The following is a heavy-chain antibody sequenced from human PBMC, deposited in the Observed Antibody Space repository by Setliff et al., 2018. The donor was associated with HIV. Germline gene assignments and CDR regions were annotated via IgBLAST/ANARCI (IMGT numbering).Heavy chain of an antibody. Sequence: KPSETLSLTCVVSDDSFTNYDWTWIRQSPGKALQWIGSISPTGTTNYSPSLRSRVTISIETSNTRFSLWLRSVTASDAATYYCARLGRAIDDGGSSVRLDFWGQGVLVTVSS. CDR2: ISPTGTT. CDR1: DDSFTNYD. D-gene: IGHD2-15*01. J-gene: IGHJ4*02. CDR3: ARLGRAIDDGGSSVRLDF. V-gene: IGHV4-4*08.